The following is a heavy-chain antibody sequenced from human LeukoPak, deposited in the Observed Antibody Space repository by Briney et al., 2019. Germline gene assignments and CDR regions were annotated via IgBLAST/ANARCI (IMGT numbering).Heavy chain of an antibody. CDR1: GGSISSGGYS. J-gene: IGHJ4*02. CDR3: ARTIQLWSDSYFDY. V-gene: IGHV4-30-2*01. D-gene: IGHD5-18*01. Sequence: PSETLSLTCAVSGGSISSGGYSWSWIRQPPGKGLEWIGYIYHSGSTYYNPSHKSRVTISVDRSKNQFSLKLSSVTAADTAVYYCARTIQLWSDSYFDYWGQGTLVTVSS. CDR2: IYHSGST.